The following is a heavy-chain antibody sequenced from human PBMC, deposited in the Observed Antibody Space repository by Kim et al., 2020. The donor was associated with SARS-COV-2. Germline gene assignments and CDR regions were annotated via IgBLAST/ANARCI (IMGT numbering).Heavy chain of an antibody. CDR3: STLHVSMIRGVAYYFDS. CDR1: GFTFGDYA. J-gene: IGHJ4*02. Sequence: GGSLRLSCAASGFTFGDYAMHWVRQAPGKGLEWVSGISRNSDTIDYADSVQGRFTISRENAKKSLYLQMNSLGAEDRPSDYCSTLHVSMIRGVAYYFDSWGQGTLGSVPS. CDR2: ISRNSDTI. V-gene: IGHV3-9*01. D-gene: IGHD3-10*01.